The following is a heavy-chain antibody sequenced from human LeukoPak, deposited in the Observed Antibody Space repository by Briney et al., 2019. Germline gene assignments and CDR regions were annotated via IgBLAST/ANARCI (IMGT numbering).Heavy chain of an antibody. Sequence: PSETLSLTCTVSGGSISGYHWNWIRQPPGKGLEWIGSIYYSGSTYYNPSLKSRVTISVDTSKSQISLKLRSVTAADTAMYYCARLWSGYRPPDFWGQGTLITVSS. CDR1: GGSISGYH. D-gene: IGHD3-3*01. V-gene: IGHV4-39*01. J-gene: IGHJ4*02. CDR2: IYYSGST. CDR3: ARLWSGYRPPDF.